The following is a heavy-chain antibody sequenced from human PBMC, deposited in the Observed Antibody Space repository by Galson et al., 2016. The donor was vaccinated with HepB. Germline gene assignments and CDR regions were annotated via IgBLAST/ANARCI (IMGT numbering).Heavy chain of an antibody. V-gene: IGHV2-5*02. J-gene: IGHJ4*02. D-gene: IGHD6-13*01. CDR1: GFSLSTSGVG. Sequence: PALVTPTPTLTLTCTFSGFSLSTSGVGVGWIRQPPGKALEWLALIYWDDDKRYSPSLKSRLTITKDSSKNQVVLTMTNMDPVDTATYYCAHYGATYRRGIASCYFDDWGQGTLVTVSS. CDR3: AHYGATYRRGIASCYFDD. CDR2: IYWDDDK.